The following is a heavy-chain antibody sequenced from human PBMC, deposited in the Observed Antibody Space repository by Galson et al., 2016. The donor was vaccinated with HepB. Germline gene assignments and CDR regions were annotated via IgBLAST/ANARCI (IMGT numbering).Heavy chain of an antibody. CDR3: VKTQGYSTGWYGMDV. J-gene: IGHJ6*02. CDR2: ISGSGDST. CDR1: GFIFGNYA. V-gene: IGHV3-23*01. D-gene: IGHD6-19*01. Sequence: SLRLSCAASGFIFGNYAMTWVRQAPGEGLEWVSVISGSGDSTYYADSVKGRFTISRDNFKSTLSLQMNSLRAEDTAVYYCVKTQGYSTGWYGMDVRGQGTTVTVSS.